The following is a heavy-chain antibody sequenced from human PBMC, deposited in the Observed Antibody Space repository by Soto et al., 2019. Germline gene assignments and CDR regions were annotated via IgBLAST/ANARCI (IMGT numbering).Heavy chain of an antibody. CDR1: GFTFSSYA. CDR3: ARAMAPLRYFDWLNY. Sequence: GGSLRLSCAASGFTFSSYAMSWVRQAPGKGLEWVSVISGSGGSTYYADSVKGRFTISRDNSKNTLYLQMNSLRAEDTAVYYCARAMAPLRYFDWLNYWGQGTLVTVSS. D-gene: IGHD3-9*01. V-gene: IGHV3-23*01. CDR2: ISGSGGST. J-gene: IGHJ4*02.